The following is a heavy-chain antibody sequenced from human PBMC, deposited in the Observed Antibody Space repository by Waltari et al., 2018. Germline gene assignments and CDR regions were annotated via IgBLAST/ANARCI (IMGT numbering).Heavy chain of an antibody. CDR2: NYYGGRT. J-gene: IGHJ6*02. V-gene: IGHV4-39*01. D-gene: IGHD2-21*01. CDR1: GGSISSSNYY. CDR3: ARHFSYSPIWYSEYYYGMDV. Sequence: QLQLQESGPGLVKPSETLSLTCTVSGGSISSSNYYWGWLRQPPGKGREWIGSNYYGGRTYYNPSLKSRVTISVDTSKNQFYLKLSSVADADTAVDYGARHFSYSPIWYSEYYYGMDVWGQGTTVTVSS.